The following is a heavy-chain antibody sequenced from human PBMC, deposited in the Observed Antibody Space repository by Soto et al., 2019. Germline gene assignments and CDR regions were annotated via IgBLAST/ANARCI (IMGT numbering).Heavy chain of an antibody. CDR2: IYYSGST. J-gene: IGHJ3*02. CDR3: ASQTNYDILTGYMAHDAFDI. Sequence: SETLSLTCTVSGGSISSGDYYWSWIRQPPGKGLEWIGYIYYSGSTYYNPSLKSRVTISVDTSKNQFSLKLSSVTAADTAVYYCASQTNYDILTGYMAHDAFDIWGQGTMVTVSS. V-gene: IGHV4-30-4*02. D-gene: IGHD3-9*01. CDR1: GGSISSGDYY.